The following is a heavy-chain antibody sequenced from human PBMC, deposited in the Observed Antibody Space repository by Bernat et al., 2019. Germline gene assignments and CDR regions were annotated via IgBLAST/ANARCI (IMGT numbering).Heavy chain of an antibody. J-gene: IGHJ6*02. V-gene: IGHV3-33*01. CDR1: GFSFSSYG. CDR3: AGDDSLGGSSWYAYYCYGMDV. D-gene: IGHD6-13*01. Sequence: QVQLVESGGGVVQPGRSLRLSCAASGFSFSSYGMHWVRQAPGKGLEWVAVIWYDGSNKYYADSVKGRFTISRDNSKNTLYLQMNSLRAEDTAVYYCAGDDSLGGSSWYAYYCYGMDVWGQGTTVTVSS. CDR2: IWYDGSNK.